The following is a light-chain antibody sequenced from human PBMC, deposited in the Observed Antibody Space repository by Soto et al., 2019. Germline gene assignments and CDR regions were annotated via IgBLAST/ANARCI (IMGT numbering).Light chain of an antibody. V-gene: IGKV1-5*03. CDR1: QSISSW. CDR2: KAS. CDR3: QQYNSYSTWT. J-gene: IGKJ1*01. Sequence: DTQMTQSPSTLSASVGDRVTITCRASQSISSWLAWYQQKPGKAPKLLIYKASSLESGVPSRFSGSGSGTEFTLTISSLQPDDFATYYCQQYNSYSTWTFGQGTK.